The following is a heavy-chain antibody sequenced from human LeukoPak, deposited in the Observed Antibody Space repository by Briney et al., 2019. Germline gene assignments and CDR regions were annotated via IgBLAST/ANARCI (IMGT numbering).Heavy chain of an antibody. CDR3: ARAPQVEMATIGSFDY. Sequence: SETLSLTCTVSGGSISSYYWSWIRQPAGKGLEWIGRIYTSGSTNYNPSLKSRVTMSVDTSKNQFSLKLSSVTAADTAVYYCARAPQVEMATIGSFDYWGQGTLVTVSS. CDR1: GGSISSYY. D-gene: IGHD5-24*01. V-gene: IGHV4-4*07. J-gene: IGHJ4*02. CDR2: IYTSGST.